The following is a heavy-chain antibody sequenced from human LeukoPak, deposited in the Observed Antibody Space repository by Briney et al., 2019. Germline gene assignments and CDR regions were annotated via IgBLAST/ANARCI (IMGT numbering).Heavy chain of an antibody. V-gene: IGHV4-38-2*01. Sequence: PSETLSLTCAVSSYSLSSCYYWGWIRQPPGKGLEWIGSLYYSGRTYYNPAIKSRVTTSADTSKNQFSLNLRFVTAADTAVYYCARPWRGAAAGPVDYWGQGTLVSVSS. D-gene: IGHD6-13*01. J-gene: IGHJ4*02. CDR3: ARPWRGAAAGPVDY. CDR1: SYSLSSCYY. CDR2: LYYSGRT.